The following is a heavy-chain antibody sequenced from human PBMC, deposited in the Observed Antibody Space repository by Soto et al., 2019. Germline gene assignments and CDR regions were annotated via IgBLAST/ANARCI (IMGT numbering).Heavy chain of an antibody. J-gene: IGHJ6*02. V-gene: IGHV3-13*05. CDR1: GFTFSSYD. Sequence: EVQLVESGGGLVQPGGSLRLSCAASGFTFSSYDMHWVRQATGKGLEWVSAIGTAGDPYYPGSVKCRFTISRENAKNSLYLQMNSLRAGDTAVYYCARGGVSVERDYYGMDVWGLGTTVTVSS. D-gene: IGHD1-26*01. CDR3: ARGGVSVERDYYGMDV. CDR2: IGTAGDP.